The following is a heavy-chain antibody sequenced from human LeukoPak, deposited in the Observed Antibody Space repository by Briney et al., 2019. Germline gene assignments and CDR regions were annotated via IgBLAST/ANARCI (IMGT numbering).Heavy chain of an antibody. CDR3: ARDHSEPGVFFDS. CDR2: INQVGSEK. V-gene: IGHV3-7*05. CDR1: GVTFSTYW. D-gene: IGHD1-14*01. Sequence: PGGSLRLSCAASGVTFSTYWMIWVRQAPGKGLEWVANINQVGSEKYYVDSVKGRFTISRDNAKNSLFLQMNSMRAEDTAVYYCARDHSEPGVFFDSWGQGTLVTVPS. J-gene: IGHJ4*02.